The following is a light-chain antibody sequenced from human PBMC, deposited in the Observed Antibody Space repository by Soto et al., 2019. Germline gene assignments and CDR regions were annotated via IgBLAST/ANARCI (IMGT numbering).Light chain of an antibody. J-gene: IGKJ4*01. CDR2: DAS. Sequence: TQSPSSLSASVGDRVTITCRASQTISRYLNWYQQKSGQPPRLLIYDASNRATGIPARFSGSGSGTDFTLTISSLEPEDFAVYFCQERNRWPRGTFGAGTKVDIK. CDR1: QTISRY. CDR3: QERNRWPRGT. V-gene: IGKV3-11*01.